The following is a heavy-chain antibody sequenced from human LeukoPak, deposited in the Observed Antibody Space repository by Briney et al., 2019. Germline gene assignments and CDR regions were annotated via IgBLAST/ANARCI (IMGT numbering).Heavy chain of an antibody. V-gene: IGHV3-33*01. D-gene: IGHD3-22*01. Sequence: GGSLRLSCAASGLTFSSYGMHWVRQAPGKGLEWVAVISYDGGNKYSADSVRGRFTISRDNSKNTLDLQMNSLRAEDTAVYYCARSPQYYDTSGYYSPFLDHWGQGTLVTVSS. CDR1: GLTFSSYG. CDR2: ISYDGGNK. J-gene: IGHJ4*02. CDR3: ARSPQYYDTSGYYSPFLDH.